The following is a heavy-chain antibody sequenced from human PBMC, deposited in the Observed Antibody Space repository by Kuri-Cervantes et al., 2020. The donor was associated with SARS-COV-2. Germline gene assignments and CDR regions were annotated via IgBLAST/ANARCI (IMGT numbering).Heavy chain of an antibody. CDR2: INAGNGNT. V-gene: IGHV1-3*01. D-gene: IGHD3-10*02. Sequence: SVKVSCKASGYTFTSYGMHWVRQAPGQRLEWMGWINAGNGNTNYAQKLQGRVNMTTDTSTSTAYMQLRSLRPDDTAGYYCARCLFGELMADYWGQGTLVTVSS. J-gene: IGHJ4*02. CDR3: ARCLFGELMADY. CDR1: GYTFTSYG.